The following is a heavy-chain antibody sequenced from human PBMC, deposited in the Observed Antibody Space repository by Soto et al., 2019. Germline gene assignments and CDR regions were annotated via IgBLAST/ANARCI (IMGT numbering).Heavy chain of an antibody. CDR3: ARQDGYYRSYYYGLDF. Sequence: GESLKISCKASGYGFTSYWIGWVRQLPGKGLEWMGVIYPDDSNTIYSPSFQGHVTISADKSITTAYLHWRSLRASDTAMYYCARQDGYYRSYYYGLDFWGQGTTVTVSS. V-gene: IGHV5-51*01. D-gene: IGHD1-26*01. CDR1: GYGFTSYW. J-gene: IGHJ6*02. CDR2: IYPDDSNT.